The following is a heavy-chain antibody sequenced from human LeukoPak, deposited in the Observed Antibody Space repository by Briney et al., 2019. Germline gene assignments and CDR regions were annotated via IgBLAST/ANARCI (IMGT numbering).Heavy chain of an antibody. D-gene: IGHD4-23*01. Sequence: GGSLRLSCAASGFTFSTFAMIWVRQPPGKGLEWVSSIFPSGGEIHYADSVKGRFTISRDNAKNSLYLQMNSLRAEDTAVYYCARGQDTVVTSRDAFDIWGQGTMVTVSS. V-gene: IGHV3-21*01. CDR1: GFTFSTFA. CDR3: ARGQDTVVTSRDAFDI. J-gene: IGHJ3*02. CDR2: IFPSGGEI.